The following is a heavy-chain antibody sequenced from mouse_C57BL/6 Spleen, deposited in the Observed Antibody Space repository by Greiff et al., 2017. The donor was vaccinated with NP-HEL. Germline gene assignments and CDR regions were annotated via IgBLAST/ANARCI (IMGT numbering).Heavy chain of an antibody. J-gene: IGHJ3*01. CDR2: INPSTGGT. D-gene: IGHD3-2*02. CDR1: GYSFTGYY. Sequence: VQLKESGPELVKPGASVKISCKASGYSFTGYYMNWVKQSPEKSLEWIGEINPSTGGTTYNQKFKAKATLTVDKSSSTAYMQLKSLTSEDSAVYYCARSRQLRPFAYWGQGTLVTVSA. CDR3: ARSRQLRPFAY. V-gene: IGHV1-42*01.